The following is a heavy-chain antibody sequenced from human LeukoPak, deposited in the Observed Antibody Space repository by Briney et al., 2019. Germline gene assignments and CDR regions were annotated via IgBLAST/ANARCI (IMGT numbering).Heavy chain of an antibody. Sequence: ASVKVSCKASGYTFTGYYMHWVRQAPGQGLEWMGWINPNSGGTNYAQKFQGRVTMTRDTSISTAYMELSRLRSDDTAVYYCARVGVVVPAAMGWFDPWGQGTLVTVSS. V-gene: IGHV1-2*02. CDR2: INPNSGGT. CDR1: GYTFTGYY. J-gene: IGHJ5*02. D-gene: IGHD2-2*01. CDR3: ARVGVVVPAAMGWFDP.